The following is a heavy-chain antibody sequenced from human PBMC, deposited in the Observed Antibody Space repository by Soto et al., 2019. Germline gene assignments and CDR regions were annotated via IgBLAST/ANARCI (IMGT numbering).Heavy chain of an antibody. J-gene: IGHJ4*02. V-gene: IGHV3-33*01. CDR2: IWYDGSNK. Sequence: QVQLVESGGGVVQPGRSLRLSCAASGFTFSIYGMHWVRQAPGKGLEWVAVIWYDGSNKYYADSVKGRFTISRDNSKDALYLQMTSRTAAETAGYYCARGIVATVGMVDYWGQRTLVTGSS. CDR1: GFTFSIYG. D-gene: IGHD5-12*01. CDR3: ARGIVATVGMVDY.